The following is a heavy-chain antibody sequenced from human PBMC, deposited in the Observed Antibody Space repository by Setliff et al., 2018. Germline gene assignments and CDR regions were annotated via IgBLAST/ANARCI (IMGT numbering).Heavy chain of an antibody. CDR3: ARHGLQFLEWLSAFDY. V-gene: IGHV3-7*01. J-gene: IGHJ4*02. D-gene: IGHD3-3*01. CDR1: GFTFSSYW. Sequence: GGSLRLSCATSGFTFSSYWMSWVRQAPGKGLEWVGNINQDGSGKYYVDSVKGRFTISRDNAKNSLYVQMNSLRAEDTAVYYCARHGLQFLEWLSAFDYWGQGTLVTVSS. CDR2: INQDGSGK.